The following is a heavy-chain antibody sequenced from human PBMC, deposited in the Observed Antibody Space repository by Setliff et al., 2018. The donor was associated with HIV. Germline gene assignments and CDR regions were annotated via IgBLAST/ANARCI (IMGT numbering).Heavy chain of an antibody. CDR3: ARAFGYHDFWSGYSGDEFDI. Sequence: GSLRLSCAASGFTFRDHYMTWIRQAPGKGLEWISYISSSGSTTYYADSVKGRFTISRDSSKKTLYLQMNRLRSEDTAVYYCARAFGYHDFWSGYSGDEFDIWGQGTLVTVSS. CDR2: ISSSGSTT. CDR1: GFTFRDHY. J-gene: IGHJ3*02. V-gene: IGHV3-11*04. D-gene: IGHD3-3*01.